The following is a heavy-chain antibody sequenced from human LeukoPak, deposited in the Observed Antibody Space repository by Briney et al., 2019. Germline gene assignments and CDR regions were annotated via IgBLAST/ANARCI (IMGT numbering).Heavy chain of an antibody. D-gene: IGHD2-8*01. V-gene: IGHV5-51*01. CDR1: GYSFTSYW. CDR3: ARKGLLCTNGVCYNSRYWYFDL. J-gene: IGHJ2*01. CDR2: IYPGDSDT. Sequence: GESPKISCKGSGYSFTSYWIGWVRQMPGKGREWMGIIYPGDSDTRYSPSFQGQVTISADKSISTAYLQWSSLKASDTAMYYCARKGLLCTNGVCYNSRYWYFDLWGRGTLVTVSS.